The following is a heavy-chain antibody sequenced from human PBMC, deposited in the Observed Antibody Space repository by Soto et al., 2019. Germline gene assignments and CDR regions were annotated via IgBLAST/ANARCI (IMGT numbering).Heavy chain of an antibody. CDR3: AKEPHGYSSFGGFDY. CDR2: ISYDGSNK. Sequence: GGSLRLSCAASGFTFSSYGMHWVRQAPGKGLEWVAVISYDGSNKYYADSVKGRFTISRDNSKNTLYLQMNSLRAEDTAVYYCAKEPHGYSSFGGFDYWGQGTLVTVSS. D-gene: IGHD6-13*01. J-gene: IGHJ4*02. V-gene: IGHV3-30*18. CDR1: GFTFSSYG.